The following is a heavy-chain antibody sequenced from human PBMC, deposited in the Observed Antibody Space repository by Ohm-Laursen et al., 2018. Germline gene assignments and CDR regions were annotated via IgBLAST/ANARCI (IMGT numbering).Heavy chain of an antibody. Sequence: SDTLSLTCTVSGGSISHYYWSWIRQPAGKGLEWIGRIYTSEGTNYNPSLKSRVTMSVDTSKNQFSLKLSSVTAADTAVYYCARDSGWYDHDYWGQGTLVTVSS. CDR1: GGSISHYY. CDR3: ARDSGWYDHDY. CDR2: IYTSEGT. D-gene: IGHD6-19*01. V-gene: IGHV4-4*07. J-gene: IGHJ4*02.